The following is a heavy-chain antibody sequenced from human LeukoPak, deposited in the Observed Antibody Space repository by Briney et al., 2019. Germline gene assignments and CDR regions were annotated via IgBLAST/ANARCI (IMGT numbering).Heavy chain of an antibody. J-gene: IGHJ4*02. CDR2: IIPIFGTA. Sequence: SVEVSCKASGGTFSSYAISCVRQAPGQGLEWMGGIIPIFGTANYAQKFQGRVTITADESTSTAYMELSSLRSEDTAVYYCARDGSTSGSYAYWGQGTLVTVSS. CDR1: GGTFSSYA. CDR3: ARDGSTSGSYAY. D-gene: IGHD1-26*01. V-gene: IGHV1-69*13.